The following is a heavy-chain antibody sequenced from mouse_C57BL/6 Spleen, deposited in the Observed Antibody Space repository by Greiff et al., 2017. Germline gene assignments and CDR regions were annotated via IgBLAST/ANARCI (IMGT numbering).Heavy chain of an antibody. CDR1: GYSFTDYN. CDR3: ARGGASWDYFDY. D-gene: IGHD6-1*01. Sequence: EVKLMESGPELVKPGASVKISCKASGYSFTDYNMNWVKQSNGKSLEWIGVINPNYGTTSYNQKFKGKATLTVDQSSSTAYMQLNSLTSEDAAVYYCARGGASWDYFDYWGQGTTLTVSS. V-gene: IGHV1-39*01. J-gene: IGHJ2*01. CDR2: INPNYGTT.